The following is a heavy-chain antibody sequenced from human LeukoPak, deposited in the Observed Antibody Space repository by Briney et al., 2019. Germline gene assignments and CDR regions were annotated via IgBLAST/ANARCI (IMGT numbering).Heavy chain of an antibody. CDR1: GFTFSSYA. CDR3: ARDADSRSNPATLSRWFDP. J-gene: IGHJ5*02. CDR2: ISYEGSNK. Sequence: GGSLRLSCAASGFTFSSYAMHWVRQAPGKGLEWVAVISYEGSNKYYADSVKGRFTISRDNSKNTLYLQMNSLRAEDTAVYYCARDADSRSNPATLSRWFDPWGQGTLVTVSS. V-gene: IGHV3-30*01. D-gene: IGHD1-26*01.